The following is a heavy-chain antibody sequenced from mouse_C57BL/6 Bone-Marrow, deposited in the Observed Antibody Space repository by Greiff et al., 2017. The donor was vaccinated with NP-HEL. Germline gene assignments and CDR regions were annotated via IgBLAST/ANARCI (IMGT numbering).Heavy chain of an antibody. V-gene: IGHV1-52*01. D-gene: IGHD2-1*01. CDR2: IDPSDSET. CDR3: AREEVYYGNPYYFDY. Sequence: QVQLQQPGAELVRPGSSVKLSCKASGYTFTSYWMHWVKQRPIQGLEWIGNIDPSDSETHYTQKFTDKATLTVDKSSSTAYMQLRSLTSEYSAFYDCAREEVYYGNPYYFDYGGQGTTPTVSS. CDR1: GYTFTSYW. J-gene: IGHJ2*01.